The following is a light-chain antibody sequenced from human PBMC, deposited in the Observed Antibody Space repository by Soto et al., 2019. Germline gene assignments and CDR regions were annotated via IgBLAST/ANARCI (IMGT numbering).Light chain of an antibody. Sequence: DIQMTQSPSSLSASVGDRVTITCRASQSISTYLNWYQQKPGKAPKLLIYAASSLQTGVPSRFSGSGSGTDFTLTISSLQPEDFATYYCQQSYSTPRTSGQGTKPEIK. CDR1: QSISTY. CDR2: AAS. V-gene: IGKV1-39*01. J-gene: IGKJ2*01. CDR3: QQSYSTPRT.